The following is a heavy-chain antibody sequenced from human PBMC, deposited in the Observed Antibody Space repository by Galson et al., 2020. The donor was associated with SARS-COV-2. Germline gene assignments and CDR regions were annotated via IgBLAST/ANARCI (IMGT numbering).Heavy chain of an antibody. V-gene: IGHV3-21*01. CDR1: GFTFSSYS. CDR3: ARDLLKDFDWLPAHGYFDY. J-gene: IGHJ4*02. CDR2: ISSSSSYI. Sequence: GESLKISCAASGFTFSSYSMNWVRQAPGKGLEWVSSISSSSSYIYYADSVKGRFTISRDNAKNSLYLQMNSLRAEDTAVYYCARDLLKDFDWLPAHGYFDYWGQGTLVTVSS. D-gene: IGHD3-9*01.